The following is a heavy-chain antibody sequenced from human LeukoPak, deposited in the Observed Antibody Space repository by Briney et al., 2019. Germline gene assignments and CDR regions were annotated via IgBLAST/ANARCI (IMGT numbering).Heavy chain of an antibody. CDR3: ARSPFIAVAGTSWFDP. CDR1: GGSISSYY. CDR2: IYYSGST. D-gene: IGHD6-19*01. J-gene: IGHJ5*02. V-gene: IGHV4-59*01. Sequence: SETLSLTCTVSGGSISSYYWSWIRQPPGKGLEWIGYIYYSGSTNYNPSLKSRVTISVDTSKNQFSLKLSSVTAADTAVYYCARSPFIAVAGTSWFDPWGQGTLVTVSS.